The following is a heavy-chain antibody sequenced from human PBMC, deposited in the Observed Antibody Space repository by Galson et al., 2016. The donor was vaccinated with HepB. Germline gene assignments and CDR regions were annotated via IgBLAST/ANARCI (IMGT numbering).Heavy chain of an antibody. V-gene: IGHV3-23*01. CDR1: GITFSNYA. CDR2: IGGSDTGT. CDR3: ASSVAAAGNWFDP. D-gene: IGHD6-13*01. Sequence: SLRLSCAASGITFSNYAMHWVRQAPGEGLEWVSGIGGSDTGTYYADSVRGRFTISRDNSKNTLYLQMNSLRAGDAAVYYCASSVAAAGNWFDPWGQGTLVTVSS. J-gene: IGHJ5*02.